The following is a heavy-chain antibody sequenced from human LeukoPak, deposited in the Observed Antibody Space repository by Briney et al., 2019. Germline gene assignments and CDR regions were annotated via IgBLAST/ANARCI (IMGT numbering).Heavy chain of an antibody. V-gene: IGHV4-4*07. CDR1: GGSISSYY. J-gene: IGHJ5*02. D-gene: IGHD6-13*01. CDR3: ARYKFIAAAAWFDP. CDR2: IYTSRRT. Sequence: SETLSLTCTVSGGSISSYYWSWIRQPAGKGLEWIGRIYTSRRTNYNPSPKSRVTMSVDTTKTRFSLIMSSVTAADTAVYYCARYKFIAAAAWFDPWGQGTLVTVSS.